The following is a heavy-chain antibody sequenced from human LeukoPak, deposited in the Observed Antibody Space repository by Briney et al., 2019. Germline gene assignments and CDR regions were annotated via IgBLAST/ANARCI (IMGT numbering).Heavy chain of an antibody. J-gene: IGHJ4*02. V-gene: IGHV4-39*01. CDR3: ARQLGYCSGTSCYADKVDY. Sequence: PSETLSLTCTVSGGSISSSSYYWGCIRQPPGKGLEWIGSIYCSGSTYYNPSLKSRVTISVDTSKNQFSLKLSSVTAADTAVYYCARQLGYCSGTSCYADKVDYWGQGTLVTVSS. CDR1: GGSISSSSYY. CDR2: IYCSGST. D-gene: IGHD2-2*01.